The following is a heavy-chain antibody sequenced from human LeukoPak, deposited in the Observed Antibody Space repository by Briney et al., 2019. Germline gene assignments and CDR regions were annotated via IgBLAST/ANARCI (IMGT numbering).Heavy chain of an antibody. CDR2: IRYDGSNK. Sequence: GGSLRPSYAASGFTFSSYGMHWVRQAPGKGLEWVAFIRYDGSNKYYADSVKGRFTISRDNSKNTLYLQMNSLRAEDTAVYYCAKDSATDSSGYLDYWGQGTLVTVSS. CDR3: AKDSATDSSGYLDY. CDR1: GFTFSSYG. J-gene: IGHJ4*02. V-gene: IGHV3-30*02. D-gene: IGHD3-22*01.